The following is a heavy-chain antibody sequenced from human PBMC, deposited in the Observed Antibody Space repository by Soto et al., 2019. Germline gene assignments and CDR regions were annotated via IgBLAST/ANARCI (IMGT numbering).Heavy chain of an antibody. J-gene: IGHJ6*01. V-gene: IGHV3-23*01. Sequence: PGGSLRLSCAASGFTFSTYAMSWVRQAPGKGLEWVSAISDSGGRTYYADSVKGRFTISRDNSRNTLDLQMNGLRAEDTAIYYCAKEAAAQYYTMDVWGQGTTVTVSS. CDR1: GFTFSTYA. CDR3: AKEAAAQYYTMDV. CDR2: ISDSGGRT. D-gene: IGHD6-13*01.